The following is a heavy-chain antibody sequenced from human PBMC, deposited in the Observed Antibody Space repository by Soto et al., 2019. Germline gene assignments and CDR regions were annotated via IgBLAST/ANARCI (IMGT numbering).Heavy chain of an antibody. CDR1: GFTFSSYA. V-gene: IGHV3-23*01. Sequence: EVQLLESGGGLVQPGGSLRLSCAASGFTFSSYAMSWVRQAPGKGLDWVSAISGSGGSTYYADSVMGRFTISRDNSKNTLYLQMSSLRAEDTAVYYCAKLKYFYDSSAYVDYWGQGTLVTVSS. J-gene: IGHJ4*02. CDR2: ISGSGGST. D-gene: IGHD3-22*01. CDR3: AKLKYFYDSSAYVDY.